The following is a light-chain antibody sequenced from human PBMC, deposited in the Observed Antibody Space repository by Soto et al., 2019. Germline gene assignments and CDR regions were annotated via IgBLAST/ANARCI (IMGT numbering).Light chain of an antibody. J-gene: IGLJ1*01. CDR3: SSYAGSNNFV. V-gene: IGLV2-8*01. CDR1: SSDIGAYDY. Sequence: QSVLTHPASLSGSPGQSITISCTGTSSDIGAYDYVSWFQQHPGKAPKLLIYEVSKRPSGVPDRFSASKSGNTASLTVSGLQAEDEADYYCSSYAGSNNFVFGTGTKV. CDR2: EVS.